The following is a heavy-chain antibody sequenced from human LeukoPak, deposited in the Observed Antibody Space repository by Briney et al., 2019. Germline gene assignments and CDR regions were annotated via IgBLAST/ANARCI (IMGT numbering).Heavy chain of an antibody. Sequence: TGGSLRLSCAASGFTFSNYWMIWVRQAPGKRLEWVANINEDAGKKYYVDSVEGRFTISRDDAKNSLYLQMNSLRAEDTAMYYCATSTYSSSPSWGQGTLVTVSS. CDR1: GFTFSNYW. D-gene: IGHD6-6*01. J-gene: IGHJ5*02. V-gene: IGHV3-7*01. CDR2: INEDAGKK. CDR3: ATSTYSSSPS.